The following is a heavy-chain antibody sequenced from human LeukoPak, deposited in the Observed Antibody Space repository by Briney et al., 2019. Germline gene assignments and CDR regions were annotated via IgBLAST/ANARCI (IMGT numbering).Heavy chain of an antibody. CDR2: IKKDGSEK. J-gene: IGHJ4*02. Sequence: GGSLRPSCASSGFTFSAYSLSWVRQAPGKGLEWVAKIKKDGSEKDYVDSVKGRFTISRDNAKGSVYLQLNSLRAEDTAVYYCARGFQSGDSPVWGQGTLVTVSS. CDR3: ARGFQSGDSPV. D-gene: IGHD2-21*02. V-gene: IGHV3-7*01. CDR1: GFTFSAYS.